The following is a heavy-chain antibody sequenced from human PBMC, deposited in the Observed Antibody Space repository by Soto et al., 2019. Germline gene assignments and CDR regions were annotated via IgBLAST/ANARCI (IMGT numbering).Heavy chain of an antibody. CDR3: ARNMDYYYGRGSGNGHGV. Sequence: QVRLVQSGAEVKEPGDSVRVSCEASGYTFTAYHIHGVRQAPGQGLEWMGWINPKFGDTGYAQDFQGRVSMTSDMSSSTVYMELSRLTSDDTAIYYCARNMDYYYGRGSGNGHGVWGQGTTVTVFS. CDR2: INPKFGDT. V-gene: IGHV1-2*02. J-gene: IGHJ6*02. D-gene: IGHD3-10*02. CDR1: GYTFTAYH.